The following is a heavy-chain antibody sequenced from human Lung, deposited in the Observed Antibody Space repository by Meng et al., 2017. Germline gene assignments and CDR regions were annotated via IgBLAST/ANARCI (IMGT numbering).Heavy chain of an antibody. J-gene: IGHJ3*01. D-gene: IGHD3-22*01. CDR3: VTGGHYYGT. V-gene: IGHV3-66*02. CDR1: GFTVSGGY. CDR2: IYGDGTT. Sequence: EHLVESGGDLVQPGGSLRRSCAASGFTVSGGYMSWVRQAPGKGLEWVSAIYGDGTTFFADAVKGRFSISIDNSKNTLYLQMNSLRPEDTALYYCVTGGHYYGTWGQGTMVTVSS.